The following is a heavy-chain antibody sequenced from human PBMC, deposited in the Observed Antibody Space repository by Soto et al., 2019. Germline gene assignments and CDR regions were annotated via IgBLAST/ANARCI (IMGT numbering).Heavy chain of an antibody. D-gene: IGHD2-15*01. CDR1: GFTFSNYG. J-gene: IGHJ4*02. CDR2: ISFDGSHK. CDR3: AKDGAPRYCSRSSCHPAGAY. V-gene: IGHV3-30*18. Sequence: QVLLVESGGGVVQPGRSLRLSCAGSGFTFSNYGLHWVRQAPGKGLDWVSFISFDGSHKYYADSVKGRFTISRDNSNNMLSLQMDSLTTEDTAVYYCAKDGAPRYCSRSSCHPAGAYWGQGTLVTVSS.